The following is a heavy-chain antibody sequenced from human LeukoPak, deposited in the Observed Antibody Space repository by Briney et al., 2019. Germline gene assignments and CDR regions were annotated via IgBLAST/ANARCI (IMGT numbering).Heavy chain of an antibody. CDR1: GGSFSGYY. V-gene: IGHV4-34*01. J-gene: IGHJ4*02. CDR3: ARATLLYGSGSYVYFDY. D-gene: IGHD3-10*01. CDR2: INHSGST. Sequence: SETPSLTCAVYGGSFSGYYWSWIRQPPGKGLEWIGEINHSGSTNYNPSLKSRVTISVDTSKNQFSLKLSSVTAADTAVYYCARATLLYGSGSYVYFDYWGQGTLVTVSS.